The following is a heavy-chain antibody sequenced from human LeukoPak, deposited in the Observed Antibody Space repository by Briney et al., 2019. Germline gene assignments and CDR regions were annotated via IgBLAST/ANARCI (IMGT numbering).Heavy chain of an antibody. V-gene: IGHV1-69*04. D-gene: IGHD2-2*01. Sequence: SVKVSCKASGGTFSSYAISWVRQAPGKGLEWMGRIIPILGIANYAQKFQGRVTITADKSTSTAYMELSSLRSEDTAVYYCASSIGYCSSTSRHPGDYWGQGTLVTVSS. CDR2: IIPILGIA. CDR3: ASSIGYCSSTSRHPGDY. J-gene: IGHJ4*02. CDR1: GGTFSSYA.